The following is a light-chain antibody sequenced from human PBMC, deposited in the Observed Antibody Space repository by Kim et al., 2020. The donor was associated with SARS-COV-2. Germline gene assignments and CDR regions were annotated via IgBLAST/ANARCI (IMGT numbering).Light chain of an antibody. V-gene: IGLV3-1*01. J-gene: IGLJ2*01. CDR1: KLGDKY. CDR3: QAWDSCTVV. Sequence: SWFPGQTASINCSGDKLGDKYACWYQQKPGQSPVLVIYQDSKRPSGIPERFSGSNSGNTANLTISGTQAMDEADYYRQAWDSCTVVFGGGIQLTVL. CDR2: QDS.